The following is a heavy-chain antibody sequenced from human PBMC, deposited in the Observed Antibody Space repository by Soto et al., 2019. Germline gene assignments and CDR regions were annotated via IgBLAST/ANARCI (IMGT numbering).Heavy chain of an antibody. V-gene: IGHV4-4*07. CDR2: TFVSGMS. CDR3: ARQARYSDFDF. CDR1: GDSVTSYF. Sequence: SETLSLTCTVSGDSVTSYFWAWIRQPAGKGLEWIGRTFVSGMSNYNPALKSRVIMSVDTSKNQVSLILRSVTAADSAIYYCARQARYSDFDFWGQGVLVTVSS. J-gene: IGHJ4*02. D-gene: IGHD5-12*01.